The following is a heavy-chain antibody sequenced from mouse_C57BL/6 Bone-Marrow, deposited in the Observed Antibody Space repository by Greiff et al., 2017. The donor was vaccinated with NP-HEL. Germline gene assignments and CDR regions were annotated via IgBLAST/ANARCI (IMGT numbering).Heavy chain of an antibody. CDR3: ARGSYDYAMDY. CDR1: GYSFTGYY. J-gene: IGHJ4*01. Sequence: EVQLKESGPELVKPGASVKISCKASGYSFTGYYMNWVKQSPEKSLEWIGEINPSTGGTTYNQKFKAKATLTVDKSSSTAYMQLKSLTSEDSAVYYCARGSYDYAMDYWGQGTSVTVSS. CDR2: INPSTGGT. D-gene: IGHD1-1*01. V-gene: IGHV1-42*01.